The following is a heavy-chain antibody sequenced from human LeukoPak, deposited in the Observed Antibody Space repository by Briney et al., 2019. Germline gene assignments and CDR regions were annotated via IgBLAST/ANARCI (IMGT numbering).Heavy chain of an antibody. CDR1: VGTFSSDA. CDR3: ARGRPRGYQLLDLYYFDY. D-gene: IGHD2-2*02. V-gene: IGHV1-69*05. J-gene: IGHJ4*02. Sequence: SVKVSCKASVGTFSSDAISWVRQAPGQGLEWMGRIIPIFGTANYAQKFQGRVTITTDESTSTAYMELSSLRSEDTAVYYCARGRPRGYQLLDLYYFDYWGQGTLVPVSS. CDR2: IIPIFGTA.